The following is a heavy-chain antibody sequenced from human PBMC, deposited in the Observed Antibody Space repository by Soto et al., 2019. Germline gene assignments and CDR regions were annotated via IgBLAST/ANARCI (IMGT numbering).Heavy chain of an antibody. CDR3: AHKGPEDWPLDY. Sequence: QITLKESGPTLVRPTQTLTLTCAFSGFSLSTSGVGVGWIRQPPGKALEWLAVIYWDDSKHYSPSLRSRLTLTKDTSKHQVVLTMTNMDPMDTGTYYCAHKGPEDWPLDYWGQGTLVTVSS. CDR1: GFSLSTSGVG. J-gene: IGHJ4*02. V-gene: IGHV2-5*02. CDR2: IYWDDSK. D-gene: IGHD3-9*01.